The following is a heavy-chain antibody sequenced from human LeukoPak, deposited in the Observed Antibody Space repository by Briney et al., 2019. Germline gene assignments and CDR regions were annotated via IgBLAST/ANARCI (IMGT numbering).Heavy chain of an antibody. CDR3: ARGPGTTRTIDY. Sequence: ASVKVSCKASGYTFNTYGLSWVRQAPGQGLEWMGWISGDKGNTNYAQKFRDRVIMTTDTSTSTVYMELSSLRSEDTAVYYCARGPGTTRTIDYWGQGTLVTVSS. J-gene: IGHJ4*02. D-gene: IGHD1-7*01. CDR1: GYTFNTYG. V-gene: IGHV1-18*04. CDR2: ISGDKGNT.